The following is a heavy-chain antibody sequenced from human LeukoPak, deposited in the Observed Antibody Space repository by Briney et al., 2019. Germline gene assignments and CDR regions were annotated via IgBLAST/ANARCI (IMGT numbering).Heavy chain of an antibody. CDR1: GFTFSSYA. CDR2: VGIHSTYI. J-gene: IGHJ3*02. D-gene: IGHD2-2*01. V-gene: IGHV3-21*01. CDR3: ARGYQLKSAFDI. Sequence: PGGSLRLSCAASGFTFSSYAMHWVRQAPGKGLEWVSSVGIHSTYIYYADSVKGRFTSSRDNAKNSVYLQMNSLGTDDTAVYYCARGYQLKSAFDIWGHGTMVTVSS.